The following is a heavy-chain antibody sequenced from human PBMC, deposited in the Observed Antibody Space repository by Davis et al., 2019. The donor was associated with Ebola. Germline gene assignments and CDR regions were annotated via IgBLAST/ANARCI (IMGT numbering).Heavy chain of an antibody. V-gene: IGHV4-38-2*01. D-gene: IGHD6-6*01. CDR2: IYNSVST. Sequence: PSETLSLTCAVSGSSISSGAYWGWIRQSPGKGLEWIGSIYNSVSTHYNPSPKSRLTISIDTSENHCSLNLGSVTAADTAVYYCVRNSSSTHFDSWGQGTLVIVSS. J-gene: IGHJ4*02. CDR1: GSSISSGAY. CDR3: VRNSSSTHFDS.